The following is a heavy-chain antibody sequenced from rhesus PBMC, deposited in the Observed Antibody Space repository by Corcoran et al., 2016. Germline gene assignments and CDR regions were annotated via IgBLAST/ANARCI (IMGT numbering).Heavy chain of an antibody. CDR2: ISYSGST. J-gene: IGHJ4*01. Sequence: QVQLQESGPGLVKPSETLSLTCAVSGGSISSSYYYWSWIRQAPGKGLEWVGYISYSGSTSYNPSLKSRVTISRDTSKNQFSLKLSSVTAADTAVYYCARQVCYSCRFDYWGQGVLVTVSS. CDR1: GGSISSSYYY. D-gene: IGHD2-39*02. CDR3: ARQVCYSCRFDY. V-gene: IGHV4-122*02.